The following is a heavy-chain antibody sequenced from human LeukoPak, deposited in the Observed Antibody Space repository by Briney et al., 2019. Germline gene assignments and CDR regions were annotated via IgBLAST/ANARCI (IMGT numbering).Heavy chain of an antibody. D-gene: IGHD6-13*01. Sequence: ASVKVSCKASGYTFTGYYMHWVRQAPGQGLGWTGWINPNSGGTNYAQRFQGRVTMTRDTSISTAYMGLSRLRSDDTAVYYCAREQDSSSAPPDYWGQGTLVTVSS. J-gene: IGHJ4*02. CDR1: GYTFTGYY. V-gene: IGHV1-2*02. CDR2: INPNSGGT. CDR3: AREQDSSSAPPDY.